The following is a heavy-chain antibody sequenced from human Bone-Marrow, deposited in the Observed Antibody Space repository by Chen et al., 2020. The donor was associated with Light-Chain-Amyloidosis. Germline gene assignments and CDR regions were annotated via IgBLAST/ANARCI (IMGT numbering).Heavy chain of an antibody. J-gene: IGHJ6*02. CDR3: ARDYGAGSYYNYYYGMDV. CDR2: ISAYNGNT. V-gene: IGHV1-18*04. Sequence: QVQLVQSGAEVKKHGASVKVSCKASGYTFTFYGISWVRQAPGQGLEWMGWISAYNGNTNYAQRLQGRVTLTTDTSTNTAYMDLRSLRSDDTAVYYCARDYGAGSYYNYYYGMDVWGQGTTVTVSS. CDR1: GYTFTFYG. D-gene: IGHD3-10*01.